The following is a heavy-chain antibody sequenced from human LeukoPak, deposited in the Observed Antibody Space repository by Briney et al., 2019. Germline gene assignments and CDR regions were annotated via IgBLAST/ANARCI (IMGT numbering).Heavy chain of an antibody. D-gene: IGHD3-22*01. CDR3: TTDGYYYDSSGYYDYYYGMDV. J-gene: IGHJ6*02. V-gene: IGHV3-15*07. CDR1: GFTFSNAW. Sequence: GGSLRLSCAASGFTFSNAWMNWVRQAPGKGLEWVGRIKSKTDGWTTDYAAPVKGRFTISRDDSKNTLYLQMNSLKTEDTAVYYCTTDGYYYDSSGYYDYYYGMDVWGQGTTVTVSS. CDR2: IKSKTDGWTT.